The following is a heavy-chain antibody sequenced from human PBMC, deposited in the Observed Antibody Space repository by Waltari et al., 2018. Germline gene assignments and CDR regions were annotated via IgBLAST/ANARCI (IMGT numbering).Heavy chain of an antibody. J-gene: IGHJ4*02. Sequence: QVQLQESGPGLVKPSPTLSLTCPVSGGSISSGSYYWSWTRQPAGKGLEWIGRIYTSGSTNYNPSLKSRVTISVDTSKNQFSLKLSSVTAADTAVYYCARVWYEEPYYFDYWGQGTLVTVSS. D-gene: IGHD2-15*01. CDR3: ARVWYEEPYYFDY. CDR1: GGSISSGSYY. V-gene: IGHV4-61*02. CDR2: IYTSGST.